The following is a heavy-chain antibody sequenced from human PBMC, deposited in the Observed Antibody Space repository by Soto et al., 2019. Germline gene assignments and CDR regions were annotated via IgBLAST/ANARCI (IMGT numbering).Heavy chain of an antibody. CDR1: GFTFSSYG. CDR3: ARDQGILTFAFDY. CDR2: IWYDGSNK. Sequence: GGSLRLSCAASGFTFSSYGMHWVRQAPGKGLEWVAVIWYDGSNKYYADSVKGRFTISRDNSKNTLYLQMNSLRAEDTAVYYCARDQGILTFAFDYWGQGDLVTVSS. V-gene: IGHV3-33*01. D-gene: IGHD3-9*01. J-gene: IGHJ4*02.